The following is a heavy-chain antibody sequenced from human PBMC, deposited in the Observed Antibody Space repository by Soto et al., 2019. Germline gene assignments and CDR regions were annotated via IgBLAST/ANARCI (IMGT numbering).Heavy chain of an antibody. V-gene: IGHV1-69*01. Sequence: QVQLLQSGAEVKKPGSSVRVSCKASGGTFNSYAFSWVRHAPGRGLEWMGGLIPAVGIPNYAQKFQGRVTLSADASTGTAYMELRGLRSEDSAVYYCASGEGRHLLDYWGQGTRVTVSS. J-gene: IGHJ4*02. CDR3: ASGEGRHLLDY. D-gene: IGHD3-3*01. CDR2: LIPAVGIP. CDR1: GGTFNSYA.